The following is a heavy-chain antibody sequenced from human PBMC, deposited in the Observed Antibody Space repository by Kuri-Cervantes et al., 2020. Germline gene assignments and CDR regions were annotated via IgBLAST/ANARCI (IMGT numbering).Heavy chain of an antibody. V-gene: IGHV4-59*01. CDR2: IYSSGST. CDR1: GGSISSYF. Sequence: SETLSLTCTVSGGSISSYFWSWIRQPPGKGLEWIGYIYSSGSTNYNPSLKSRVTISLDTSKNQFSLKLSSVTAADTAVYYCARDARDDAFDIWGQGTMVTVSS. CDR3: ARDARDDAFDI. J-gene: IGHJ3*02.